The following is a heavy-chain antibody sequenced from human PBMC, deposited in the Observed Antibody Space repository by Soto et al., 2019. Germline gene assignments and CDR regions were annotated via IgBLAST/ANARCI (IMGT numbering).Heavy chain of an antibody. V-gene: IGHV4-39*01. CDR1: GGSISSSSYY. CDR2: IYYSGST. J-gene: IGHJ4*02. D-gene: IGHD3-10*01. Sequence: QLQLQESGPGLVKPSETLSLTCTVSGGSISSSSYYWGWIRQPPGKGLEWIGSIYYSGSTNYNPSLKSRVTISVDTPKNQFSLKLSSVTAADTAVYYCASKTMVRGVIINRDYWGQGTLVTVSS. CDR3: ASKTMVRGVIINRDY.